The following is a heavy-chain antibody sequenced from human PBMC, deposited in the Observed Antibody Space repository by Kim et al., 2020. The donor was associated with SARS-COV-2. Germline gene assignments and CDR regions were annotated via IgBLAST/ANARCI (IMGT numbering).Heavy chain of an antibody. J-gene: IGHJ4*02. Sequence: SETLSLTCTVSGGSISSSSYYWGWIRQPPGKGLEWIGSIYYSGSTYYNPSLKSRVTISVDTSKNQFSLKLSSVTAADTAVYYCASTTRVVVVPAASPPPLGYWGQGTLVTVSS. CDR3: ASTTRVVVVPAASPPPLGY. D-gene: IGHD2-2*01. CDR1: GGSISSSSYY. CDR2: IYYSGST. V-gene: IGHV4-39*01.